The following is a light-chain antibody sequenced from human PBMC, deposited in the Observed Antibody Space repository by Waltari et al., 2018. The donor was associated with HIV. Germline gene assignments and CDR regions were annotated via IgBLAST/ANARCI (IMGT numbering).Light chain of an antibody. CDR1: TGPVTNGHY. J-gene: IGLJ3*02. CDR2: DTT. Sequence: QAVVTQEPSLTVSPGGTVTLTCESSTGPVTNGHYPYWLQQRPGQAPMTLIFDTTKKHSWTPARFSGSLLGGKAALTLSGAQPDDEAEDYCFLSYNGARVFGGGTRVTVL. V-gene: IGLV7-46*01. CDR3: FLSYNGARV.